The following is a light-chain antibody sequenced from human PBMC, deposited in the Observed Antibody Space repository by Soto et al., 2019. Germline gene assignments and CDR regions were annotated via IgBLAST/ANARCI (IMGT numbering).Light chain of an antibody. CDR2: GAS. Sequence: EILMTQSPATLSVPPGERATLSCRASQSVSSNLAWYQQKPGQAPRLLIYGASTRATGIPARFSGSGSGTEFTLTISSLQSEDFAVYYCQQYNNWITFGQGTRLEIK. CDR1: QSVSSN. CDR3: QQYNNWIT. J-gene: IGKJ5*01. V-gene: IGKV3-15*01.